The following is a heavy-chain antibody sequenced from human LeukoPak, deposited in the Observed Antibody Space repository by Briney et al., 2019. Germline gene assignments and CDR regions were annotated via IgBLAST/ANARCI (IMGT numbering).Heavy chain of an antibody. Sequence: PSETLSLTCTVSGDSITSYYWSWIRQPPGKGLEWIGYIYYSGSTNYNPSLKSRVTISVDTSKNQFSLKLTSVTAADTAVYYCARHAPTIFGLVTWFDPWGQGTLVTVSS. D-gene: IGHD3-3*01. CDR1: GDSITSYY. CDR3: ARHAPTIFGLVTWFDP. CDR2: IYYSGST. J-gene: IGHJ5*02. V-gene: IGHV4-59*08.